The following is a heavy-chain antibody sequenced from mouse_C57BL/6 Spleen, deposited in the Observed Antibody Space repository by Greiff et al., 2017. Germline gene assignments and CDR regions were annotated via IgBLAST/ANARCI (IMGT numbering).Heavy chain of an antibody. V-gene: IGHV1-55*01. CDR2: IYPGSGST. Sequence: QVQLKQPGAELVKPGASVKMSCKASGYTFTRYWITWVKQRPGQGLEWIGDIYPGSGSTNYNEKFKSKATLTVDTSSSTAYMQLISLTSEDSAVYYCARGVTGTTRGYYFDDWGQGTTLTVSS. D-gene: IGHD4-1*01. CDR3: ARGVTGTTRGYYFDD. J-gene: IGHJ2*01. CDR1: GYTFTRYW.